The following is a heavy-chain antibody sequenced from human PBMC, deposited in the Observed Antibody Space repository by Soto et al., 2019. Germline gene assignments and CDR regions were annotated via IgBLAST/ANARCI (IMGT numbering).Heavy chain of an antibody. Sequence: NPSETLSLTCAVYGGSFSGYYWSWIRQPPGKGLEWIGEINHSGSTNYNPSLKSRVTISVDTSKNQFSLKLSSVTAADTAVYYCARGRRRLYCSSTSCYFNYFDYWGQGTLVTVSS. D-gene: IGHD2-2*01. CDR3: ARGRRRLYCSSTSCYFNYFDY. CDR2: INHSGST. CDR1: GGSFSGYY. V-gene: IGHV4-34*01. J-gene: IGHJ4*02.